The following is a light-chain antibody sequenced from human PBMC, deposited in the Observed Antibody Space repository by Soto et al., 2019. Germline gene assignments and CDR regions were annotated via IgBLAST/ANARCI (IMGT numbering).Light chain of an antibody. V-gene: IGLV2-14*01. CDR3: CSYTITSTAFI. CDR2: EVT. CDR1: STDIGGYNY. J-gene: IGLJ1*01. Sequence: QAVVTQPASVSGSPGQSITISCTGTSTDIGGYNYVSWYQQHPGKAPKLMISEVTNRPSGVSNRFSGSKSGNTASLTISGLQTEDEADYYCCSYTITSTAFIFGTGTKLTVL.